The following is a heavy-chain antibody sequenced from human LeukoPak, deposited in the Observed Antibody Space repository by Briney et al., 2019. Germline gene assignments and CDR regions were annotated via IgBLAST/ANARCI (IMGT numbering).Heavy chain of an antibody. J-gene: IGHJ2*01. Sequence: GGSLRLSCAASGFTFSSYDMHWVRQTTGKGLEWVSCIGTAGDTYYPGSVKGRFTISRENAWNSVYLQMNSLRAGDTAVYYCARVLAVAGRNCYFDLWGRGTLVTVSS. CDR1: GFTFSSYD. CDR3: ARVLAVAGRNCYFDL. CDR2: IGTAGDT. D-gene: IGHD6-19*01. V-gene: IGHV3-13*04.